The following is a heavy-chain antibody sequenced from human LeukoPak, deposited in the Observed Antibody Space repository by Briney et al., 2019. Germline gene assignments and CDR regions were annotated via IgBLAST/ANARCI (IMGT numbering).Heavy chain of an antibody. D-gene: IGHD1-1*01. CDR1: GGSISSSSYS. CDR2: IYYSGST. V-gene: IGHV4-30-4*07. CDR3: ARGGNWNLVENWFDP. Sequence: SETLSLTCTVSGGSISSSSYSWSWIRQSPGKGLEWIGYIYYSGSTYYNPSLKSRVTISVDTSKNQFSLKLSSVTAADTAVYYCARGGNWNLVENWFDPWGQGTLVTVSS. J-gene: IGHJ5*02.